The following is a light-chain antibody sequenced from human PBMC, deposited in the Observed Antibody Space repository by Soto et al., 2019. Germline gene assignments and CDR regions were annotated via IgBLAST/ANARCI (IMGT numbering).Light chain of an antibody. V-gene: IGKV1-5*03. CDR2: KTS. CDR3: LQYNSLPYT. J-gene: IGKJ2*01. CDR1: QNVNIW. Sequence: DIQVTQSPSTLSAFVGDRVILTCRASQNVNIWLAWYQQRPRKAPKLLIYKTSSLESGVPSRFSGSGSGTEFTLTLSSLETDDFGTYFCLQYNSLPYTVGQGTKLEIK.